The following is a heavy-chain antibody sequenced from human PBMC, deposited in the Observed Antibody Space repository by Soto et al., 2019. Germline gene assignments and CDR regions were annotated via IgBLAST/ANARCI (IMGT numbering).Heavy chain of an antibody. CDR3: AAALYSSSWYVADWYFDL. Sequence: EVQLVESGGGLVQPGGSLRLSGAASGFTFSSYAMNWVRQAPGKGLEYVSAISSNGASTYYANSVKGRFTISRDNSKNTLYLQMGSLRAEDMAVYYCAAALYSSSWYVADWYFDLWGRGTLVTVSS. CDR2: ISSNGAST. CDR1: GFTFSSYA. J-gene: IGHJ2*01. V-gene: IGHV3-64*01. D-gene: IGHD6-13*01.